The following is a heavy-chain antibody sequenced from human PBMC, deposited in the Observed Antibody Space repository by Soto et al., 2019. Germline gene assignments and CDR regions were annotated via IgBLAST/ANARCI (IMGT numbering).Heavy chain of an antibody. CDR2: IIPIFGTA. V-gene: IGHV1-69*13. J-gene: IGHJ6*02. CDR1: GGTFSSYA. Sequence: VASVKVSCKASGGTFSSYAISWVRQAPGQGLEWMGGIIPIFGTANYAQKFQGRVTITADESTSTAYMELSSLRSEDTAVYYCARGKEDYYYYGMDVWGQGTTVTVSS. CDR3: ARGKEDYYYYGMDV.